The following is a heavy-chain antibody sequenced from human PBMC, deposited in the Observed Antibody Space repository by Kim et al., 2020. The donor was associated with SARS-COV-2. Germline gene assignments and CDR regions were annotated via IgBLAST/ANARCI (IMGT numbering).Heavy chain of an antibody. CDR2: INPNSGGT. J-gene: IGHJ4*02. V-gene: IGHV1-2*02. CDR3: ARELSGYGSDDY. D-gene: IGHD2-15*01. CDR1: GYTFTGYY. Sequence: ASVKVSCKASGYTFTGYYMHWVRQAPGQGLEWMGWINPNSGGTNYAQKFQGRVTMTRDTSISTAYMELSRLRSDDTAVYYCARELSGYGSDDYWGQGTLVTVSS.